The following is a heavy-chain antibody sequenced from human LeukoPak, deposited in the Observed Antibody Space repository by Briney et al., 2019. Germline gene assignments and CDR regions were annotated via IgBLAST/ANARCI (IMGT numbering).Heavy chain of an antibody. V-gene: IGHV4-34*01. CDR3: ARGAPGY. J-gene: IGHJ4*02. Sequence: SETLSLTCAVDGRSFSGYSLSSIRQPPGKGLEWIGEINHSGSTNYNPSLKSRLTISVDTSKNQFSLKLSSVTAADTAVYYCARGAPGYWGQGTLVTVSS. CDR2: INHSGST. CDR1: GRSFSGYS.